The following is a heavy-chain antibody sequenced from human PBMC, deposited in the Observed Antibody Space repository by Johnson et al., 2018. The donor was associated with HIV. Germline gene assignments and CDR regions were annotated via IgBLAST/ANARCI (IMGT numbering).Heavy chain of an antibody. V-gene: IGHV3-30*04. Sequence: VQLVESGGGVVQPGRSLRLSCAASGFTFSSYAMHWVRQAPGKGLEWVAVISYDGSNKYYADSVKGRFTISRDNSKNTLYLQMNSLRAEDTAVYYCARDLRWSYDDFDIWGQGTMVTVSS. J-gene: IGHJ3*02. CDR3: ARDLRWSYDDFDI. CDR1: GFTFSSYA. CDR2: ISYDGSNK. D-gene: IGHD5-24*01.